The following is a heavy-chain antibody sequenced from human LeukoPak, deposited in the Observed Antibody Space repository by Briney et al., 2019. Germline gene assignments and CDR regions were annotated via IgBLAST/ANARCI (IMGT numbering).Heavy chain of an antibody. CDR3: ARDLEATPGIAAAWFDP. CDR1: GFTVSSNY. Sequence: GGSLRLSCAASGFTVSSNYMSWVRQAPGKGLEWVSSISSSSSYIYYADSVKGRFTISRDNAKNSLYLQMNSLRAEDTAVYYCARDLEATPGIAAAWFDPWGQGTLVTVSS. D-gene: IGHD6-13*01. J-gene: IGHJ5*02. V-gene: IGHV3-21*01. CDR2: ISSSSSYI.